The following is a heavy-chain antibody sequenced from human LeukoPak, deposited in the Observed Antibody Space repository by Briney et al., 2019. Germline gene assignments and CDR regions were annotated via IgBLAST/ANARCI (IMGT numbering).Heavy chain of an antibody. V-gene: IGHV3-15*05. CDR1: GFSFTNAW. D-gene: IGHD3-10*01. CDR2: IKSKTDGGTI. Sequence: PGGSLRLSCAASGFSFTNAWMSWVRQAPGKGLEWVGRIKSKTDGGTIDYAAPVKGRFTIPGDDSKNTLFLQMNSLKIEDTAVYYCTTVTLRPVGLWGQGTLVTVSS. J-gene: IGHJ4*02. CDR3: TTVTLRPVGL.